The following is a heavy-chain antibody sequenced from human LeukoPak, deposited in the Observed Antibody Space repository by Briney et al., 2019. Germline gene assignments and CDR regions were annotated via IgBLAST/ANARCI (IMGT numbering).Heavy chain of an antibody. CDR3: AKIYLTSYYCDSSGYYWFDP. CDR2: ISGSGGST. D-gene: IGHD3-22*01. CDR1: GFTFSSYA. Sequence: GGSLRLSCAASGFTFSSYAMSWVRQAPGKGLEWVSAISGSGGSTYYADSVKGRFTISRDNSKNTLYLQMNSLRAEDTAVYYCAKIYLTSYYCDSSGYYWFDPWGQGTLVTVSS. J-gene: IGHJ5*02. V-gene: IGHV3-23*01.